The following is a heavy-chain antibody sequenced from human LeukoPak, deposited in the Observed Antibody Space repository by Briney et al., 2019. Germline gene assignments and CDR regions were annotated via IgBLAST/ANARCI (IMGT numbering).Heavy chain of an antibody. CDR2: VYNTGST. J-gene: IGHJ3*02. Sequence: MPSETLSLTCTVSGGSITTHYWSWIRQPAGREVEWIGRVYNTGSTKYNPSLESRVTMSVGTSSNRFSLRLRSVTAADTAVYYCARDLLGDYGTFDIWGQGAMVTVSS. V-gene: IGHV4-4*07. CDR1: GGSITTHY. CDR3: ARDLLGDYGTFDI. D-gene: IGHD4-17*01.